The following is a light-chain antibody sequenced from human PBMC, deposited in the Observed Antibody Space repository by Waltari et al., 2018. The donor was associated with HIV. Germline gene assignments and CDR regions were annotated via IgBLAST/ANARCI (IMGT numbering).Light chain of an antibody. V-gene: IGLV1-47*01. CDR3: AAWDDSLSGPWV. J-gene: IGLJ3*02. Sequence: QPVLTQPPSASGTPGQRVTIPCSGSSSNIGSTHVYWYQQLPGTAPKLLIYRNNQRPSGVPDRFSGSKSGTSASLAISGLRSEDEADYYCAAWDDSLSGPWVFGGGTKLTVL. CDR1: SSNIGSTH. CDR2: RNN.